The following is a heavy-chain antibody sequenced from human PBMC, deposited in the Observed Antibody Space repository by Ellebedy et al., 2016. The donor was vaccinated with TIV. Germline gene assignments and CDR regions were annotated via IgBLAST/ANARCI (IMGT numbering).Heavy chain of an antibody. V-gene: IGHV4-30-4*01. D-gene: IGHD3-9*01. J-gene: IGHJ6*02. Sequence: MPSETLSLTCTVSGGSISSGDYYWSWFRQPPGKGLEWIGYIFYSGSTYYNLSLESRVTMSVDTSKNQFSLKLSSVTAADTAVYYCARAREPGYFAYYYYGMDVWGQGTTVTVSS. CDR3: ARAREPGYFAYYYYGMDV. CDR1: GGSISSGDYY. CDR2: IFYSGST.